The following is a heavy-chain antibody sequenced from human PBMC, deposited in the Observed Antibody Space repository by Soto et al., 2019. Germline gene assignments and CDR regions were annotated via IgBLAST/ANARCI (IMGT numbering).Heavy chain of an antibody. CDR1: CGSSVGFD. CDR3: MRSSRYSTEV. D-gene: IGHD6-13*01. Sequence: PSETLSLTCTVSCGSSVGFDWSWIRQPPGKGLEWIGYTYDTRSPNQNPTLNSQGTISVDTSKNPFYLNVISVTAADTSVYYCMRSSRYSTEVWGQGTTVTVS. V-gene: IGHV4-4*08. CDR2: TYDTRSP. J-gene: IGHJ6*02.